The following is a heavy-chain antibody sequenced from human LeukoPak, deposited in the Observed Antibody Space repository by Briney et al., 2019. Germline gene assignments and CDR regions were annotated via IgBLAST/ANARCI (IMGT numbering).Heavy chain of an antibody. CDR1: GFTVSSNY. CDR2: THSGGST. Sequence: GGSLRLSCAASGFTVSSNYMIWVRQAPGKGLQWVSVTHSGGSTYYADSVKGRFTISRDNSKNTLFLQMNSLRAEDTAVYFCARGDNYYGSGSYAFDIWGQGTMVTVSS. CDR3: ARGDNYYGSGSYAFDI. D-gene: IGHD3-10*01. J-gene: IGHJ3*02. V-gene: IGHV3-53*01.